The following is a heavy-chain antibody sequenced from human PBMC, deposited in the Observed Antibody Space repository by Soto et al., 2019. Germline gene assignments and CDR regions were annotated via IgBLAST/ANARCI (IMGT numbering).Heavy chain of an antibody. CDR2: IYYSGST. D-gene: IGHD2-15*01. Sequence: SETLSLTCTVSGGSISSCGYYWSWIRQPPGKGLEWIGYIYYSGSTNYNPSLKSRVTISVDTSKNQFSLKLSSVTAADTAVYYCARDGCSGGSCYPGWWFDPWGQGTLGTVSS. V-gene: IGHV4-61*08. J-gene: IGHJ5*02. CDR3: ARDGCSGGSCYPGWWFDP. CDR1: GGSISSCGYY.